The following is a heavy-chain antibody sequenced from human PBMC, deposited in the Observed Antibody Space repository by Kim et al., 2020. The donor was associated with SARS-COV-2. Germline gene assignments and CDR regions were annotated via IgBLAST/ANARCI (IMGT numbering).Heavy chain of an antibody. Sequence: ASVKVSCKVSGYTLTELSMHWVRQAPGKGLEWMGGFDPEDGETIYAQKFQGRVTMTEDTSTDTAYMELSSLRSEDTAVYYCATGFGKGTADDYYYYGMDVWGQGTTVTVSS. CDR3: ATGFGKGTADDYYYYGMDV. J-gene: IGHJ6*02. CDR2: FDPEDGET. D-gene: IGHD3-16*01. V-gene: IGHV1-24*01. CDR1: GYTLTELS.